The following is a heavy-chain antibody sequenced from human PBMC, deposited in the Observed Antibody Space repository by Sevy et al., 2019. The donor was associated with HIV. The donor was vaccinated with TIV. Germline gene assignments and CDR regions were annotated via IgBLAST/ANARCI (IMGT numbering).Heavy chain of an antibody. Sequence: SETLSLTCAVYGGSFSGYYWRWIRQPPGKGLEWIGEINHSGSTNYNPSLKSRVTISVDTSKNQFSLKLSSVTAADTAVYYCARDRSGGYSGYDRGNFDYWGQGTLVTVSS. CDR1: GGSFSGYY. CDR3: ARDRSGGYSGYDRGNFDY. V-gene: IGHV4-34*01. J-gene: IGHJ4*02. D-gene: IGHD5-12*01. CDR2: INHSGST.